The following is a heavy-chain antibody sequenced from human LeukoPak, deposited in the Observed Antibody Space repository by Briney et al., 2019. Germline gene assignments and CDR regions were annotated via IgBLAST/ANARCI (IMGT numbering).Heavy chain of an antibody. V-gene: IGHV3-53*04. D-gene: IGHD3-10*01. J-gene: IGHJ4*02. CDR3: ARFNAAGYYFDY. Sequence: GGSLRLSCAASGFTFSSYAMSWVRQAPGKGLEWVSVIYSGGSTYYADSVKGRFTISRHNSKNTLYLQMNSLRAEDTAVYYCARFNAAGYYFDYWGQGTLVTVSS. CDR1: GFTFSSYA. CDR2: IYSGGST.